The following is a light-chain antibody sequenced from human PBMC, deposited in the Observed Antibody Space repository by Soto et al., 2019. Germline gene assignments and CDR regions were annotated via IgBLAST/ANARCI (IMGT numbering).Light chain of an antibody. CDR3: QAWDSSYV. CDR2: QDT. V-gene: IGLV3-1*01. J-gene: IGLJ1*01. CDR1: KLGNKY. Sequence: SYELTQPPSVSVSPGQTATIPCSGDKLGNKYTSWYQQKPGQSPVLIIYQDTRRPSGIPERFSGSNSGNTATLTIRGTQAMDEADYYCQAWDSSYVFGTGTKLIVL.